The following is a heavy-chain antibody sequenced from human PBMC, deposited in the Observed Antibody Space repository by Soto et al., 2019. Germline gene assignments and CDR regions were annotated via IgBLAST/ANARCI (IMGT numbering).Heavy chain of an antibody. Sequence: ASVKVSCKASGYTFTGYYMHWVRQAPGQGLEWMGWINPNSGGTNYAQKFQGWVTMTRDTSISTAYMELSRLRSDDTAVYYCARDALPGDKDSRAFDIWGQGTMVTVSS. D-gene: IGHD7-27*01. CDR1: GYTFTGYY. J-gene: IGHJ3*02. V-gene: IGHV1-2*04. CDR3: ARDALPGDKDSRAFDI. CDR2: INPNSGGT.